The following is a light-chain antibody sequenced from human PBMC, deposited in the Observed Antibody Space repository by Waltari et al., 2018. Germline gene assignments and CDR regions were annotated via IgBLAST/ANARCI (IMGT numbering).Light chain of an antibody. V-gene: IGKV4-1*01. Sequence: DIVVTQSPDSLAVSLGERATINCNSSQSVLHTNNKNYLAWYQQKLGQPPKLLIYWASTRASGVPGRFSGSGSGTDFTLTISSLQAEDVAVYYCQQYYSAPNTFGQGTKLEI. J-gene: IGKJ2*01. CDR1: QSVLHTNNKNY. CDR3: QQYYSAPNT. CDR2: WAS.